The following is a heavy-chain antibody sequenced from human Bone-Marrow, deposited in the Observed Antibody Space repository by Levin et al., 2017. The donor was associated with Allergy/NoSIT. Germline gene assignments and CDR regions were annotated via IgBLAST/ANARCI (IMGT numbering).Heavy chain of an antibody. Sequence: PEASVKVSCKASGYTFTNYGFNWVRQAPGQGLEWMGWINPNNGHTNYAQKLQGRVTLTTDTSTTTAYMELRSLRSDDTAVYYCASHRNVAVWGQGTLLTVSS. CDR3: ASHRNVAV. CDR2: INPNNGHT. J-gene: IGHJ1*01. D-gene: IGHD6-19*01. CDR1: GYTFTNYG. V-gene: IGHV1-18*01.